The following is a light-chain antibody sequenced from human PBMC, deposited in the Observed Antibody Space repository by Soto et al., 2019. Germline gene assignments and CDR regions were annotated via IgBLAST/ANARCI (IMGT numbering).Light chain of an antibody. CDR1: QNVISNY. CDR3: QQYGSSPYT. V-gene: IGKV3-20*01. CDR2: DAT. Sequence: EIVLTQSPGTLSLSPGETTTLSCRASQNVISNYLAWYQQKPGQAPRLFMYDATKRATGIPDRFRGSGSGTDYTLTISRLDPEDFAVYFCQQYGSSPYTFGQGTKVDIK. J-gene: IGKJ2*01.